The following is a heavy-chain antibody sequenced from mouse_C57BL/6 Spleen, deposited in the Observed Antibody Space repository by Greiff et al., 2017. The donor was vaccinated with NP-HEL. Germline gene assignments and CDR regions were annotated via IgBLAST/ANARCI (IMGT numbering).Heavy chain of an antibody. Sequence: VQLQESGAELVKPGASVKMSCKASGYTFTSYWITWVKQRPGQGLEWIGDIYPGSGSTNYNEKFKSKATLTVDTSSSTAYMQLSSLTSEDSAVYYCARIYDGYLFAYWGQGTLVTVSA. V-gene: IGHV1-55*01. J-gene: IGHJ3*01. CDR2: IYPGSGST. D-gene: IGHD2-3*01. CDR1: GYTFTSYW. CDR3: ARIYDGYLFAY.